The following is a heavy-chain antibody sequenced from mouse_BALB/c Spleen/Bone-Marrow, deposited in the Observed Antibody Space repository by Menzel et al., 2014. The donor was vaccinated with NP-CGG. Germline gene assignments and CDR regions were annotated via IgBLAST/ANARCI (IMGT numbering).Heavy chain of an antibody. D-gene: IGHD2-1*01. Sequence: EVQGVESGGGLVQPGGSLKLSCAASGFTFSSYTMSWVRRTPEKRLEWVAYISNGGGSTYYPDTVKGRFTISRDNAKNTLYLQMSSLKSEDTAMYYCARQIYFPYFDYWGQGTTLTVSS. J-gene: IGHJ2*01. CDR3: ARQIYFPYFDY. CDR1: GFTFSSYT. CDR2: ISNGGGST. V-gene: IGHV5-12-2*01.